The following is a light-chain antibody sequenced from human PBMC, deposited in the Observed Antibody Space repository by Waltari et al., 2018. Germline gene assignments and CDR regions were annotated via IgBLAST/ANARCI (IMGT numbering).Light chain of an antibody. V-gene: IGKV3-20*01. Sequence: EIVLTQSPGTLSLSTGDSDTLTCRASQSVNSRYLAWYQQKPGQAPRLLISGASSRATGIPDRFSGSGSGTDFTLTISRLEPEDFAVYYCQQYDTSPPGYTFGQGTKLEIK. J-gene: IGKJ2*01. CDR3: QQYDTSPPGYT. CDR1: QSVNSRY. CDR2: GAS.